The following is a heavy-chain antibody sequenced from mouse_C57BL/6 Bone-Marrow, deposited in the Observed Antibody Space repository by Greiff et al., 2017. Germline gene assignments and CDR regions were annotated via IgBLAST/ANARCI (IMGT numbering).Heavy chain of an antibody. CDR1: GFSFNTYA. D-gene: IGHD1-1*01. CDR2: IRSKSNNYAT. V-gene: IGHV10-1*01. J-gene: IGHJ4*01. Sequence: DVHLVESGGGLVQPKGSLKLSCAASGFSFNTYAMNWVRQAPGKGLEWVARIRSKSNNYATYYADSVKDRFTISRDDSESMLYLQMNNLKTEDTAMYYCVRHYYGSYAMDYWGQGTSVTVSS. CDR3: VRHYYGSYAMDY.